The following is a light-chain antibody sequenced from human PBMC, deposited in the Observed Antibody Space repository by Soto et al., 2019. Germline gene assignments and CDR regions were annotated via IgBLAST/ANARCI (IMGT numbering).Light chain of an antibody. Sequence: EIVLTQSPATLSLSPCERATLSCRASQSVSSYLAWYQQKPGQAPRLLIYDASNRATGIPARFSGSGSGTEFTLTISSLQSEDFAVYYCQQYSNWPPTFGQGTRLEIK. CDR3: QQYSNWPPT. V-gene: IGKV3-11*01. J-gene: IGKJ5*01. CDR2: DAS. CDR1: QSVSSY.